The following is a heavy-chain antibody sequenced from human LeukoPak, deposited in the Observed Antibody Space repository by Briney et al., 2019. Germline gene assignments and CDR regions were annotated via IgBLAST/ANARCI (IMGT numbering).Heavy chain of an antibody. CDR1: GYTFTGYY. CDR2: INPNSGGT. Sequence: ASVKVSCKASGYTFTGYYMHWVRQAPGQGLEWMGWINPNSGGTNYAQKFQGRVTMTRDTSISTAYMELSRLRSDDTAVYYCARDGEDGYSYDYGWFDPWGQGTLVTVSS. D-gene: IGHD5-18*01. V-gene: IGHV1-2*02. J-gene: IGHJ5*02. CDR3: ARDGEDGYSYDYGWFDP.